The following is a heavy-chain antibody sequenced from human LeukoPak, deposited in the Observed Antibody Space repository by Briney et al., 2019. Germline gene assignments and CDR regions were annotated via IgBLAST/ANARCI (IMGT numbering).Heavy chain of an antibody. D-gene: IGHD4-17*01. V-gene: IGHV1-8*01. CDR3: ARDRLSYGDYSNYMDV. J-gene: IGHJ6*03. Sequence: GASVKVSCKASGYTFTSFDINWVRQATGQGLEWMGWMSPNSGDTGSAQKFQGRVTMTRNTSISTAYMELSRLRSDDTAVYYCARDRLSYGDYSNYMDVWGKGTTVTISS. CDR1: GYTFTSFD. CDR2: MSPNSGDT.